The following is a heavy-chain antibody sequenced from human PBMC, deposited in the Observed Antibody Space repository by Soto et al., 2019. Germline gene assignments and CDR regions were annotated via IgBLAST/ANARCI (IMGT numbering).Heavy chain of an antibody. J-gene: IGHJ4*02. D-gene: IGHD6-19*01. CDR2: IYPGDSDT. V-gene: IGHV5-51*01. CDR1: GYIFTDYW. CDR3: ARHWSSGWPFDQ. Sequence: VESLKISCKGSGYIFTDYWIGCFLQMPGKGLEWMGIIYPGDSDTRYSPSFQGQVTISADKSINTAYLQWSSLQASDTAMYYCARHWSSGWPFDQWGQGTLVTAPQ.